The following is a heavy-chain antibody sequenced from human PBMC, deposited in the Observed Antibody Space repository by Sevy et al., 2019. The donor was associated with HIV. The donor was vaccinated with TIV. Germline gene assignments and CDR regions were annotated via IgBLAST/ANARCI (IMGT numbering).Heavy chain of an antibody. D-gene: IGHD6-19*01. Sequence: GGSLRLSCTASGFTFGDYAMSWFRQAPGKGLEGVGFIRSKAYGGTTEYAASVKGRFTISRDDSKRIAYLQMNSLKTEDTAVYYCTRDRGYSSGGPTRFQHWGQGTLVTVSS. CDR2: IRSKAYGGTT. CDR1: GFTFGDYA. CDR3: TRDRGYSSGGPTRFQH. J-gene: IGHJ1*01. V-gene: IGHV3-49*03.